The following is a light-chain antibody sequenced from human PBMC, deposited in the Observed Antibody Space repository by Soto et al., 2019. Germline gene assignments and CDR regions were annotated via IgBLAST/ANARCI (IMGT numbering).Light chain of an antibody. CDR1: SSDVGGYNF. CDR3: SLYTSISTYV. J-gene: IGLJ1*01. Sequence: QSVLTQPRSVSGSPGQSVTISCTGTSSDVGGYNFVSWYQQYPGKAPKLIIYDVTKGPSGVPDRFSGSTSGNTASLTISGLQAEDEADYYCSLYTSISTYVFGTGTKVTVL. V-gene: IGLV2-11*01. CDR2: DVT.